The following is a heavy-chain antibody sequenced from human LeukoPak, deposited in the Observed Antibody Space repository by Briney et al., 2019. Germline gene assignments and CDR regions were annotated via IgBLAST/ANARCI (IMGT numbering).Heavy chain of an antibody. Sequence: SETLSLTCTVTGGSIRSSNYYWGWIRQPPGKGLEWIGSIYSTGSTYYNPSLKSRVTISVDTSKDQFSLKLSSVTAEDTAVYYCARLGCSGGSCFSAWDDYWGRGTLVTVSS. J-gene: IGHJ4*02. CDR2: IYSTGST. CDR3: ARLGCSGGSCFSAWDDY. CDR1: GGSIRSSNYY. D-gene: IGHD2-15*01. V-gene: IGHV4-39*01.